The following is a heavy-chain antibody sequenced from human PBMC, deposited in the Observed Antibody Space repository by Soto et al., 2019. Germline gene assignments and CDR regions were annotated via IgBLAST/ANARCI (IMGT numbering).Heavy chain of an antibody. D-gene: IGHD3-22*01. Sequence: ASVKVSCKASEGTFSSYAISWVRQAPGQGLEWMGGIIPIFGTANYAQKFQGRVTITADESTSTAYMELSSLRSEDTAVYYCARSITMIVVGDAFDIWGQGTMVTVS. V-gene: IGHV1-69*13. CDR2: IIPIFGTA. CDR3: ARSITMIVVGDAFDI. CDR1: EGTFSSYA. J-gene: IGHJ3*02.